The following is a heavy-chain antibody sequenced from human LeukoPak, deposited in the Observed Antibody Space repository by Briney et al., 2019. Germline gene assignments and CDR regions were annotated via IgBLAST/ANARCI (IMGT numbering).Heavy chain of an antibody. D-gene: IGHD6-13*01. V-gene: IGHV3-74*01. CDR2: INSAGDST. CDR1: GFTFSSYW. J-gene: IGHJ4*02. Sequence: GGSLRLFCAASGFTFSSYWLNWVRQAPGKGLVWVSRINSAGDSTSYADSVKGRFTFSRVNAKNTLYLQMNSLIVEDTAVYYCARDLNEILQNYIITWYPADYWGQGTLVTVSS. CDR3: ARDLNEILQNYIITWYPADY.